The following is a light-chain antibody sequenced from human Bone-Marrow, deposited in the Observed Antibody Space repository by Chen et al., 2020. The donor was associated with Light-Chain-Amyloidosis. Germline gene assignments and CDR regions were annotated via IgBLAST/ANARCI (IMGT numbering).Light chain of an antibody. J-gene: IGKJ3*01. V-gene: IGKV1-39*01. Sequence: EIQMTQSPSSLSASVGDRVTITCRASQSISFYLNWYQHRPGKAPNLLIYAASSLQSGVPSRFSGSGSGTDITLTISSLQTEDFATYYCQQSYTSPRTFGPGTKVDIK. CDR3: QQSYTSPRT. CDR2: AAS. CDR1: QSISFY.